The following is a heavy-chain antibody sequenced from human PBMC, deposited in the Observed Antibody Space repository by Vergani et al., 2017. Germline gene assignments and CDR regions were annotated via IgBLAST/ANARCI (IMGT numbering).Heavy chain of an antibody. J-gene: IGHJ5*02. CDR3: GRVADFYGLGSRLLDL. Sequence: QVQLQESGPGLVKPSQILSLTFTVSCGPFSTGGQSWTWLRQSAGKGLEWIGRIYTSGATNYNPSLRSRAIMSVDASKKQFSLKLTSVTGADTAVYYCGRVADFYGLGSRLLDLWGQGILVTVSS. CDR1: CGPFSTGGQS. D-gene: IGHD3-10*01. V-gene: IGHV4-61*02. CDR2: IYTSGAT.